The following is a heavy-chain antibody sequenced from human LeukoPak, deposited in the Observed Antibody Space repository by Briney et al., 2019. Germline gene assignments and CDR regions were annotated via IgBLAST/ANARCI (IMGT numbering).Heavy chain of an antibody. Sequence: SETLSLTCTVSGGSISSSSYYWGWIRQPPGKGLEWIGSIYYSGSTYYNPSLKSRVTISVDTSKNQFSLKLSSVTAADTAVYYCARGDNWNYGRRGFLFDYWGQGTLVTVSS. CDR1: GGSISSSSYY. CDR3: ARGDNWNYGRRGFLFDY. J-gene: IGHJ4*02. D-gene: IGHD1-7*01. CDR2: IYYSGST. V-gene: IGHV4-39*01.